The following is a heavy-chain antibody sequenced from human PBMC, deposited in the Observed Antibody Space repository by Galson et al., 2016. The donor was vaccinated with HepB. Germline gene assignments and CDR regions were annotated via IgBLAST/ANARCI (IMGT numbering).Heavy chain of an antibody. D-gene: IGHD6-13*01. J-gene: IGHJ4*02. CDR2: TYYRSGWYH. Sequence: CAISGDSVSSDSAGWNWIRQSPERGLEWLGRTYYRSGWYHDHATSLGGRLMLYGDTSKNQFSLQLTSVTAADTAVYYCAREMLAAAPYFHYWGQGTRVTVSS. V-gene: IGHV6-1*01. CDR1: GDSVSSDSAG. CDR3: AREMLAAAPYFHY.